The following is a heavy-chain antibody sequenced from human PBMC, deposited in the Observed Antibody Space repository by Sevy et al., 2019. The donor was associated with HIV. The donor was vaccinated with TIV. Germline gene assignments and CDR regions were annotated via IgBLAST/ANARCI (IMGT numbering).Heavy chain of an antibody. V-gene: IGHV3-15*01. CDR2: IKSYGDGGTT. J-gene: IGHJ4*02. CDR3: ATKGDFWSGYQYFQF. D-gene: IGHD3-3*01. Sequence: GGSLRLSCVVSGINFRNAWMTWVRQAPGKGLEWVGRIKSYGDGGTTDNAAPVKGRFTISRDDSRHMLSLQMNSLKTEDTAAYYCATKGDFWSGYQYFQFWGKGTLVTVSS. CDR1: GINFRNAW.